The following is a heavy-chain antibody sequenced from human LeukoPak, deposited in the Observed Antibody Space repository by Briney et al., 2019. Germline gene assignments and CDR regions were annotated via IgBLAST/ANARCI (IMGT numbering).Heavy chain of an antibody. J-gene: IGHJ6*02. Sequence: SETLSLTCTVSGGSISSSSYYWGWIRQPPGKGLEWIGSIYYSGSTYYNPSLKSRVTISVDTSKNQFSLKLSSVTAADTAVYYCARDSVVAAPTYYYYYGMDVWGQGTTVTVSS. D-gene: IGHD2-15*01. CDR3: ARDSVVAAPTYYYYYGMDV. CDR1: GGSISSSSYY. V-gene: IGHV4-39*07. CDR2: IYYSGST.